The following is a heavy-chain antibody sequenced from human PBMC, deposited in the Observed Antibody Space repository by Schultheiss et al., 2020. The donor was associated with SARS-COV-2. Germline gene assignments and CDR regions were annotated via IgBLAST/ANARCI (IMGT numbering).Heavy chain of an antibody. CDR1: GGSISSSSYY. V-gene: IGHV4-39*01. CDR3: ARHPDYYDTTGIDY. J-gene: IGHJ4*02. D-gene: IGHD3-22*01. CDR2: VYYGGTT. Sequence: SETLSLTCTVSGGSISSSSYYWGWIRQPPEKGLEWIGSVYYGGTTYYNPSLQSRVAISVDTSKNQFSLKLSSVTAADTAVYYCARHPDYYDTTGIDYWGQGTLVTVSS.